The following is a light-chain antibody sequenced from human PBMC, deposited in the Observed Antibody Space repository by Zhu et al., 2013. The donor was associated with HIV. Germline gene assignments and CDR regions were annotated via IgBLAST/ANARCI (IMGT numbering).Light chain of an antibody. CDR2: GAS. V-gene: IGKV3D-15*01. Sequence: EIVMTQSPATLSVSSGERATLSCRASQSVSSNLAWYQCKPGQAPRLLISGASARATGIPARFSGSGSGTEFTLTIDSLQSEDFAVYYCHQYKNWPPNFGQGTRLEI. CDR1: QSVSSN. J-gene: IGKJ5*01. CDR3: HQYKNWPPN.